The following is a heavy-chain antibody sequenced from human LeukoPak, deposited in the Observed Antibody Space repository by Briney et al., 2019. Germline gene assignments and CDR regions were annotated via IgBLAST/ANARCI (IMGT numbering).Heavy chain of an antibody. Sequence: SETLSLTCTVSGGSISSYYWSWIRQPPGKGLEWIGYIYYSGSTNYNPSLKSRVTISVDTSKNQFSLKLSSVTAADTAVYYCASQYCSSTSCLPGGWFDPWGQGTLVTVSS. J-gene: IGHJ5*02. CDR1: GGSISSYY. D-gene: IGHD2-2*01. CDR2: IYYSGST. CDR3: ASQYCSSTSCLPGGWFDP. V-gene: IGHV4-59*01.